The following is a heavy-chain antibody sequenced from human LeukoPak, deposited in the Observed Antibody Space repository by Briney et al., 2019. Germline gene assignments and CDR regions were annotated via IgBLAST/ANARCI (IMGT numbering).Heavy chain of an antibody. CDR2: IYSGGNT. CDR3: ARGNYYAMDV. J-gene: IGHJ6*02. V-gene: IGHV3-66*01. CDR1: GFTVSSNY. Sequence: GGSLRLSCAASGFTVSSNYMNWVRQAPGKGLEWVSVIYSGGNTYYADSVKDRFTISRDNSKNTLYLQMNSLRAEDTAVYYCARGNYYAMDVWGQGTTVTVSS.